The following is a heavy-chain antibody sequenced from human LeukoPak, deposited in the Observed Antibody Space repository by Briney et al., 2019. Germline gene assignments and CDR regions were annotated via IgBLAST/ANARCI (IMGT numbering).Heavy chain of an antibody. CDR3: ARQYSSGISGY. V-gene: IGHV5-51*01. CDR2: IYPGDSDT. J-gene: IGHJ4*02. CDR1: GYSFTSYW. Sequence: GESLKISCKGSGYSFTSYWISWVRQMPGKGLEWMGLIYPGDSDTRYSPSFQGQVTISADKSMNTAYLQWSSLKASDTAMYYCARQYSSGISGYWGQGTLVIVSS. D-gene: IGHD3-22*01.